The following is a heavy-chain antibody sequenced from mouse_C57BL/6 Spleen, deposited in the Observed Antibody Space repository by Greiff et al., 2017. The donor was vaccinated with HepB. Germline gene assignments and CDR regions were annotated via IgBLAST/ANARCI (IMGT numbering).Heavy chain of an antibody. D-gene: IGHD2-1*01. CDR1: GYSITSGYY. Sequence: ESGPGLVKPSQSLSLTCSVTGYSITSGYYWNWIRQFPGNKLEWMGYISYDGSNNYNPSLKNRISITRDTSKNQFFLKLNSVTTEDTATYYCARASYGNYVGYAMDYWGQGTSVTVSS. V-gene: IGHV3-6*01. J-gene: IGHJ4*01. CDR2: ISYDGSN. CDR3: ARASYGNYVGYAMDY.